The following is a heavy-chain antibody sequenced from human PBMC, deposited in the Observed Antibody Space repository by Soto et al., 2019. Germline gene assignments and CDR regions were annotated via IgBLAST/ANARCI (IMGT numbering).Heavy chain of an antibody. CDR2: IYYSGST. D-gene: IGHD4-17*01. V-gene: IGHV4-59*08. CDR3: ARQYGDHDY. CDR1: GGSISSYY. Sequence: QVQLQESGPGLVKPSETLSLTCTVSGGSISSYYWSWIRQPPGKGLEWIGYIYYSGSTNYNPSLKSRVTISVDTSKNQFSLKLSSVTAADTAVYYCARQYGDHDYWGQGTLVTVSS. J-gene: IGHJ4*02.